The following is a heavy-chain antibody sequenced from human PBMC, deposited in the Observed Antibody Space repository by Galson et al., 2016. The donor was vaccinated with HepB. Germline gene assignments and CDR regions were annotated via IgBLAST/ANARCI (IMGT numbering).Heavy chain of an antibody. J-gene: IGHJ4*02. V-gene: IGHV1-46*01. D-gene: IGHD1-20*01. CDR2: INPSGGST. Sequence: SVKVSCKASGYPFTRYYIHWVRQAPGQGLEWMGIINPSGGSTSYAQKFQGRVTMTRDTSTSTVYMELSSLRSEDTAVYYCARVATYNWNDGYFYYWGQGTLVTVSS. CDR3: ARVATYNWNDGYFYY. CDR1: GYPFTRYY.